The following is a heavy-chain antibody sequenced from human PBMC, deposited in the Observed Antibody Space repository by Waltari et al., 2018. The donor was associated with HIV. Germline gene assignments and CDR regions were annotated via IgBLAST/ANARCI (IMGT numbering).Heavy chain of an antibody. V-gene: IGHV3-33*01. J-gene: IGHJ4*02. D-gene: IGHD3-3*01. CDR2: IWDDGSNY. CDR3: ARDLTYSYEQIDY. Sequence: QVQLVESGGGVVQPGRSLRLSCAASGVHLSSFGMHWVRQAPGKGLEWVAVIWDDGSNYSYADSVKGRFTISRENSKNTLYLQMNSLRAEDSAVYYCARDLTYSYEQIDYWGQGTQVTVSS. CDR1: GVHLSSFG.